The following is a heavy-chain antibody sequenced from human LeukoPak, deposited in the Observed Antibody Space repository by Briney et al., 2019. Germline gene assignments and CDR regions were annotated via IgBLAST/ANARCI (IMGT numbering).Heavy chain of an antibody. CDR1: GFSFSSYG. CDR3: AKETTVVPTYYFDY. D-gene: IGHD4-23*01. J-gene: IGHJ4*02. V-gene: IGHV3-30*02. CDR2: IQYDGSNK. Sequence: GGSLRLSCAASGFSFSSYGMQWVRQAPGKGLERVAFIQYDGSNKYYAESVKGRFTISRDNSKNTLYLQMNSLRAEDTAVYYCAKETTVVPTYYFDYWGQGTLVTVSS.